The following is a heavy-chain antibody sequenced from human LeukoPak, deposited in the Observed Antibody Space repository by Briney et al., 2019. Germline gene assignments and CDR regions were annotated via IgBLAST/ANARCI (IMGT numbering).Heavy chain of an antibody. CDR2: INQGGSVQ. CDR1: GFTFSDYY. Sequence: GGSLRLSCAASGFTFSDYYMSWIRQAPGKGLEWVANINQGGSVQYYMDSVKGRFTISRDDAKNSLYVQMNSLRDEDTAVYYCARRYSYGVDYWGQGTLVTVSS. J-gene: IGHJ4*02. CDR3: ARRYSYGVDY. D-gene: IGHD5-18*01. V-gene: IGHV3-7*01.